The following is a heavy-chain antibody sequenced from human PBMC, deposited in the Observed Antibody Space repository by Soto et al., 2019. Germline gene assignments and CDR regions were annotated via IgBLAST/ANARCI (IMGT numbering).Heavy chain of an antibody. Sequence: PSETLSLTCTVSGGSISSGGYYWSWIRQHPGKGLEWIGYIYYSGSTYYNPPLKSRVTISVDTSKNQFSLKLSPVTAADTAVYYCARDNIVVVTARNPRSYGMDVWGQGTTVTVSS. CDR2: IYYSGST. D-gene: IGHD2-21*02. V-gene: IGHV4-31*03. CDR1: GGSISSGGYY. CDR3: ARDNIVVVTARNPRSYGMDV. J-gene: IGHJ6*02.